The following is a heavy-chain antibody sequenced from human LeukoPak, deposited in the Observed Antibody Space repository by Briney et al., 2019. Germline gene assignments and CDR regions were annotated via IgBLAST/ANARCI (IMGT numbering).Heavy chain of an antibody. J-gene: IGHJ6*03. Sequence: ASVKDSCKASGYTFTSYDINALRQATGQGLDWMGWMNPNSGNTGYAQKFQGRVTMTRNSSISTAYMEMTSLRSEDTAVYYCARASASITMIVVVKRNYMDVWGKGTTVTVSS. CDR3: ARASASITMIVVVKRNYMDV. V-gene: IGHV1-8*01. CDR1: GYTFTSYD. D-gene: IGHD3-22*01. CDR2: MNPNSGNT.